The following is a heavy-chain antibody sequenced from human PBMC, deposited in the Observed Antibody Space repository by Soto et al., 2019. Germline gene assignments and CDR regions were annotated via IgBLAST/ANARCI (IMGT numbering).Heavy chain of an antibody. CDR1: GFTFSTYA. Sequence: GGSLRLSCAASGFTFSTYAMSWVRQAPGQGLEWVSGISGSGGTTYYADSVKGRFTISRDNSKDTLYLQMDSLGAEDTAIYYCAKRAVAGGFFDYWGQGTLVTVSS. CDR3: AKRAVAGGFFDY. D-gene: IGHD2-8*02. V-gene: IGHV3-23*01. J-gene: IGHJ4*02. CDR2: ISGSGGTT.